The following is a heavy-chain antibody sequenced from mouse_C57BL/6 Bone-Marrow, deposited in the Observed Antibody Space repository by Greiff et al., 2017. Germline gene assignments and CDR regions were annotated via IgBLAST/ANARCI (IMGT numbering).Heavy chain of an antibody. V-gene: IGHV7-1*01. Sequence: EVMLVESGGGLVQSGRSLRLSCATSGFTFSDFYMEWVRQAPGKGLEWIAASRNTANDYTTEYSASVKGRFIVSRATSQSILYLQLIALRAEYTAINYCARDSTVVPFAYWGQGTLVTVSA. CDR3: ARDSTVVPFAY. CDR2: SRNTANDYTT. D-gene: IGHD1-1*01. CDR1: GFTFSDFY. J-gene: IGHJ3*01.